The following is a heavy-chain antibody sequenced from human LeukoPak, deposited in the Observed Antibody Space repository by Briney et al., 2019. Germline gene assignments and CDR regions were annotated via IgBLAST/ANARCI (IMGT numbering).Heavy chain of an antibody. J-gene: IGHJ4*02. CDR3: ARANFLYCSSTTCLFDY. D-gene: IGHD2-2*01. Sequence: ASVKVSCKASGYTFTDYYMHWVRQAPGQGFEWMGWTNPNDGDTNYAQKFQGRVTMTRDTSISTAHMEVSRLRSDDTAVYYCARANFLYCSSTTCLFDYWGQGTLVTVSS. CDR2: TNPNDGDT. CDR1: GYTFTDYY. V-gene: IGHV1-2*02.